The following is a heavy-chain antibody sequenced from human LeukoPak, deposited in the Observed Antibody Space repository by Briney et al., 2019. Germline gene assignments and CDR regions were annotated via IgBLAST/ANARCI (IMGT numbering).Heavy chain of an antibody. CDR1: GYTFTSYD. D-gene: IGHD5-12*01. J-gene: IGHJ6*03. V-gene: IGHV1-8*01. CDR3: ARGPHSGYDYGNYYYYMDV. Sequence: ASVKVSCKASGYTFTSYDINWVRQATGQGLEWMGWMNPNSGNTGYAQKFQGRVTMTRNTSISTAYMELSSLRSEDTAVYYCARGPHSGYDYGNYYYYMDVWGKGTTVTVSS. CDR2: MNPNSGNT.